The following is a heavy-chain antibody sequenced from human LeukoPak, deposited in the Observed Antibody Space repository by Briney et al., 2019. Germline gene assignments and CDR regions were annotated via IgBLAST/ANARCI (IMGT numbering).Heavy chain of an antibody. CDR2: IIPIFGTA. D-gene: IGHD3-3*01. CDR1: GGTFSSYA. CDR3: AREIYDFWSGYYKGNDY. V-gene: IGHV1-69*05. J-gene: IGHJ4*02. Sequence: ASVKVSCKASGGTFSSYAISWVRQAPGQGLERMGRIIPIFGTANYAQKFQGRVAITTDESTSTAYMELSSLRSEDTAVYYCAREIYDFWSGYYKGNDYWGQGTLVTVSS.